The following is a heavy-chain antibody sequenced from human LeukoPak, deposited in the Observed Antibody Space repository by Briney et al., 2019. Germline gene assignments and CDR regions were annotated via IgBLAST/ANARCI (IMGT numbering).Heavy chain of an antibody. V-gene: IGHV3-23*01. Sequence: GGSLRLSCAASGSTFSSYAMSWVRQAPGKGLEWVSTISHSGYSTYYADSVKGRFTISRDSSKNTLYLQMNSLRADDTAVYYCAKIMAQYCSGGSCNEIDYWGQGTLVTVSS. CDR3: AKIMAQYCSGGSCNEIDY. J-gene: IGHJ4*02. D-gene: IGHD2-15*01. CDR2: ISHSGYST. CDR1: GSTFSSYA.